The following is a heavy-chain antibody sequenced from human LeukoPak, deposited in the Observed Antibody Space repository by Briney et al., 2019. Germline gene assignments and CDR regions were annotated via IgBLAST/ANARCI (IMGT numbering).Heavy chain of an antibody. D-gene: IGHD3-10*01. CDR2: INHSGST. Sequence: SDTLSLTCAVYGGSFSGYYWSWIRQPPGKGLNWIGEINHSGSTNYNPSLKSRVTISVDTSKNQFSLKLSSVTAADTAVYYCARGRVLLWFGELLAYDYWGQGTLVTVSS. J-gene: IGHJ4*02. V-gene: IGHV4-34*01. CDR3: ARGRVLLWFGELLAYDY. CDR1: GGSFSGYY.